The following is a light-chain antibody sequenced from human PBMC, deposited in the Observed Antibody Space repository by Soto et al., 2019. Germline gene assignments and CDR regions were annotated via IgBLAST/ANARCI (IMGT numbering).Light chain of an antibody. CDR2: DAS. CDR3: QQRSNFTYT. V-gene: IGKV3-11*01. J-gene: IGKJ2*01. CDR1: QSVNSF. Sequence: EIVLTQSPATLSLSPGERVTLSCRASQSVNSFLAWYQQRPGQAPRLLIYDASHRATSVPARFSGSGAGTDFTLTISSLEPEDFAVYYCQQRSNFTYTFGQGTKLELK.